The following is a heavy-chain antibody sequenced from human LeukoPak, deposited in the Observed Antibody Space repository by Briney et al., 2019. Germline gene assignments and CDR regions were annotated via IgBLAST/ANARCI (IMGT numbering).Heavy chain of an antibody. CDR3: ARVLRDSSGYYYYYMDV. D-gene: IGHD3-22*01. J-gene: IGHJ6*03. Sequence: SETLSLTCTVSCDSISSYYWSWIRQPAGKGLEWIGRIYTSGSTNYNPSLKSRVTMSVDTSKNQFSLKLSSVTAADTAVYYCARVLRDSSGYYYYYMDVWGKGTTVTISS. CDR1: CDSISSYY. CDR2: IYTSGST. V-gene: IGHV4-4*07.